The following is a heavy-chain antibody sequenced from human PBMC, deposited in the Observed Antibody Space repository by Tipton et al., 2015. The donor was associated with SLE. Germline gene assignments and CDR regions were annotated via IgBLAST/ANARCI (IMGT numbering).Heavy chain of an antibody. Sequence: TLSLTCAVSGDSITSYNWYNWVRQPPGKGLEWIGEIYHGGSTNYNPSLKSRVDMSMDKSRNQFSLQLNSVTAADTTVYYCARSGDSSGRNLLDFDYWGQGTLVTVSS. CDR2: IYHGGST. D-gene: IGHD3-22*01. J-gene: IGHJ4*02. V-gene: IGHV4-4*02. CDR3: ARSGDSSGRNLLDFDY. CDR1: GDSITSYNW.